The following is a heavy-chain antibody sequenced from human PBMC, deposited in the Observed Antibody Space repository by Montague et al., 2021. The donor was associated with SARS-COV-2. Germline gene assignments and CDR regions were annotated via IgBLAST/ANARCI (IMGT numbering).Heavy chain of an antibody. CDR2: IYDNGST. J-gene: IGHJ6*02. D-gene: IGHD5-12*01. CDR3: ARVEFDCGYDSVPLDV. CDR1: GSSVRSYY. Sequence: SETLSLTCIVSGSSVRSYYWSWIRQPPGKGLEWIGYIYDNGSTTYNPSLKSRVTISVDTSKNQFSLKLSSVTAADTAVYYCARVEFDCGYDSVPLDVWGQGTTVTVSS. V-gene: IGHV4-59*02.